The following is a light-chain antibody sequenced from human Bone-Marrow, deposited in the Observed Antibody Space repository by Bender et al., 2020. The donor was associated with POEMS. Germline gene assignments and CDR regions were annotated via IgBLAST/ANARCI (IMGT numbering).Light chain of an antibody. V-gene: IGLV3-25*03. CDR3: QSSDSSGVV. CDR2: KDF. J-gene: IGLJ2*01. Sequence: AARITCSGDGLPKQYVYWYQQKPGQAPVMVIYKDFQRPSGIPERISGSTSGTAVTLTISGVQAEDEADYYCQSSDSSGVVFGGGTKLTVL. CDR1: GLPKQY.